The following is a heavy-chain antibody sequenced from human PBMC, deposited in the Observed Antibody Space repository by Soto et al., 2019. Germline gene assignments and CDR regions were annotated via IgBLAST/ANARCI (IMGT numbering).Heavy chain of an antibody. D-gene: IGHD2-2*02. CDR2: IIPIFGTA. V-gene: IGHV1-69*18. Sequence: QVQLVQSGAEVKKPGSSVKISCKASGGSFSNSAISWVRQAPGQGLEWMGTIIPIFGTANYAQKFQARVTIIADESTSTAYMELSSLRSEDTAVYYCARWAGYCTSATCYTASDYWGQGTLVSVAS. CDR1: GGSFSNSA. CDR3: ARWAGYCTSATCYTASDY. J-gene: IGHJ4*02.